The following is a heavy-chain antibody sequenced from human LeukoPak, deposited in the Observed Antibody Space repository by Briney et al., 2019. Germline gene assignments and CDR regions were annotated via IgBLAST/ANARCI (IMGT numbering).Heavy chain of an antibody. D-gene: IGHD3-3*01. CDR2: ISAYNGNT. J-gene: IGHJ6*02. CDR1: GYTFTSYG. CDR3: ARSARFLEWSYGMDV. V-gene: IGHV1-18*01. Sequence: GASVKVSRKASGYTFTSYGISWVRQAPGQGLEWMGWISAYNGNTNYAQKLQGRVTMTTDTSTSTAYMELRSLRSDDTAVYYCARSARFLEWSYGMDVWGQGTTVTVSS.